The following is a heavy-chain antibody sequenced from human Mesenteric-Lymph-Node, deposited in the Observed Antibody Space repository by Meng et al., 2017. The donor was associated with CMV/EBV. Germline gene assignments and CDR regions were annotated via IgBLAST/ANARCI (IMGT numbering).Heavy chain of an antibody. Sequence: GESLKISCAASGFPFSDAWTSWVRQAPGKGLEWVGRIKTKSDGETTDYAAPVKGRFTISRDDSKNTLYLQMNSLKIEDAAVYYCTTDWYSKNLLDYWGQGTPVTVSS. D-gene: IGHD4-11*01. J-gene: IGHJ4*02. CDR2: IKTKSDGETT. CDR3: TTDWYSKNLLDY. V-gene: IGHV3-15*01. CDR1: GFPFSDAW.